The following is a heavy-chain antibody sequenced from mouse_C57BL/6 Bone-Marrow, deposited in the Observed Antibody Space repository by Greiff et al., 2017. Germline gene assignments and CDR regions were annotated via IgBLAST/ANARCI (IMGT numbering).Heavy chain of an antibody. J-gene: IGHJ4*01. CDR2: ISSGSSTI. CDR1: GFTFSDYG. CDR3: ARRAMYYYGSSYFYYAMDY. V-gene: IGHV5-17*01. Sequence: EVKVVESGGGLVKPGGSLKLSCAASGFTFSDYGMHWVRQAPEKGLEWVAYISSGSSTIYYADTVKGRFTISRDNAKNTLFLQMTSLRSEDTAMYYCARRAMYYYGSSYFYYAMDYWGQGTSVTVSS. D-gene: IGHD1-1*01.